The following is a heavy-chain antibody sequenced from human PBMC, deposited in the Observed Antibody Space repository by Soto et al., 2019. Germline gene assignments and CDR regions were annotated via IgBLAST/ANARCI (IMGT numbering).Heavy chain of an antibody. CDR2: LSDSGDSI. Sequence: WGSLRLSWAASGFTFSSYAMSWVRQAPGKGLEWVSGLSDSGDSIYYADSVKGRFTISRDNSKSTLYLQMNSLRAEDTALYYCAKGRSYYYYYGVDVWGQGTTVTVSS. CDR3: AKGRSYYYYYGVDV. CDR1: GFTFSSYA. J-gene: IGHJ6*02. V-gene: IGHV3-23*01.